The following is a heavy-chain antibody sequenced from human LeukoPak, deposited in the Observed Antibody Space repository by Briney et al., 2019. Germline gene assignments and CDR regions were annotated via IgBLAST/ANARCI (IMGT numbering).Heavy chain of an antibody. V-gene: IGHV4-4*07. CDR3: ARDLVATISYWYFDL. D-gene: IGHD5-12*01. J-gene: IGHJ2*01. Sequence: PSETLSLTCTVSGGSISRYYWRWIREPAGKGLEGIGRIYTSGSTNYNPSLKSRVTMSVDTSKNQFSLKLSSVTAADTAVYYCARDLVATISYWYFDLWGRGTLVTVSS. CDR1: GGSISRYY. CDR2: IYTSGST.